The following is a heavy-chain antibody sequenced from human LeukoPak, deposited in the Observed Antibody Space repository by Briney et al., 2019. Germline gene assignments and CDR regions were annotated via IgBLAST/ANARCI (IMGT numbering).Heavy chain of an antibody. CDR2: ISSSSSYI. CDR3: ARGVRDFDY. V-gene: IGHV3-21*01. CDR1: GFTFSSYS. J-gene: IGHJ4*02. Sequence: PGGALRLSCAASGFTFSSYSMNWVRQAPGKGLDWVSSISSSSSYIYYADSVKGRFTIYRENAKNSLYLQMNSLRAEDTAVYYCARGVRDFDYWGQGPLVTVSA. D-gene: IGHD3-3*01.